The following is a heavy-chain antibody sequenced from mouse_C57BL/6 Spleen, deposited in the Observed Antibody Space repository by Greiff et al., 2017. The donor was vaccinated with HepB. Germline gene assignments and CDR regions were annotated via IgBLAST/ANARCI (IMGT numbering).Heavy chain of an antibody. CDR1: GYTFTSYW. Sequence: QVQLQQSGAELVRPGSSVKLSCKASGYTFTSYWMHWVKQRPIQGLEWIGNIDPSDSETHYNQKFKDKATLTVDKSSSTAYMQLSSLTSEDSAVYYCARSGSSWDYAMDYWGQGTSVTVSS. D-gene: IGHD1-1*01. V-gene: IGHV1-52*01. J-gene: IGHJ4*01. CDR2: IDPSDSET. CDR3: ARSGSSWDYAMDY.